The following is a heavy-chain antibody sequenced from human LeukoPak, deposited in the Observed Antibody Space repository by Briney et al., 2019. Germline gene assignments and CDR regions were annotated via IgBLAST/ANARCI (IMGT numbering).Heavy chain of an antibody. J-gene: IGHJ4*02. D-gene: IGHD2-21*01. Sequence: SETLSLTCTVSGGSISSYYWSWIRQPPGKGLEWIGYIYYSGSTNYNPSLKSRVTISVDTSKNQFSLKLSSVTAADTAVYYCAAVCGPVWYWGQGTLVTVSS. CDR1: GGSISSYY. V-gene: IGHV4-59*01. CDR3: AAVCGPVWY. CDR2: IYYSGST.